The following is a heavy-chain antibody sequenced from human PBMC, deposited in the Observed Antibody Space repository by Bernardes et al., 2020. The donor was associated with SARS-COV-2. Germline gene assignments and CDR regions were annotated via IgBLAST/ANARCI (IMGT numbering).Heavy chain of an antibody. CDR2: IKEDGSEK. J-gene: IGHJ4*02. D-gene: IGHD3-10*01. CDR1: GFTFSSYW. CDR3: AKGGFGELLSQFDY. V-gene: IGHV3-7*01. Sequence: GGSLRLSCAASGFTFSSYWMSWVRQAPGKGLEWVANIKEDGSEKNYVDSVKGRFSISRDNAKNSLYLQMNSLRAEDTAVYYCAKGGFGELLSQFDYWGQGTLVTVSS.